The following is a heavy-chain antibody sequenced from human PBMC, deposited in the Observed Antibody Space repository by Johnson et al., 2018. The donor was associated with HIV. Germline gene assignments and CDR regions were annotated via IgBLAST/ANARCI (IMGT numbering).Heavy chain of an antibody. CDR1: GFTVSSKY. D-gene: IGHD5-24*01. J-gene: IGHJ3*02. Sequence: VQLVESGGGLIQPGGSLRLSCAASGFTVSSKYMSWVRQAPGKGLEWVSSIYRGGNAYYADSVKGRFNISRDNSENTLYLQMNSLGAEDPAVYYCAVACRDDYSFHIWGRGTLVTVSS. CDR3: AVACRDDYSFHI. CDR2: IYRGGNA. V-gene: IGHV3-53*01.